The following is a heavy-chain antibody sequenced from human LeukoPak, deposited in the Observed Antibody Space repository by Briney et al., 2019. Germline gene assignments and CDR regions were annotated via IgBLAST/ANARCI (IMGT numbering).Heavy chain of an antibody. V-gene: IGHV7-4-1*02. CDR2: INTNTGNP. CDR3: ARDPWAGSYTIFGVVISNYGMDV. Sequence: GASVKVSCKASGYTFTSYAMNWVRQAPGQGLEWMGWINTNTGNPTYAQGFTGRFVFSLDTSVSTAYLQISSLKAEDTAVYYCARDPWAGSYTIFGVVISNYGMDVWGQGTTVTVSS. J-gene: IGHJ6*02. CDR1: GYTFTSYA. D-gene: IGHD3-3*01.